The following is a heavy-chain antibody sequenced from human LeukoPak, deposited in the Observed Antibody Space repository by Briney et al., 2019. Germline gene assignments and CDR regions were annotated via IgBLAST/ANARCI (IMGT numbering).Heavy chain of an antibody. CDR2: ISYDGSNK. V-gene: IGHV3-30-3*01. CDR3: AKASYCSSTSCYTQPPYYYHYYGMDV. D-gene: IGHD2-2*02. Sequence: GRSLRLSCAASGFTFSSYAMHWVRQAPGKGLEWVAVISYDGSNKYYADSVKGRFTISRDNSKNTLYLQMNSLRAEDTAVYYCAKASYCSSTSCYTQPPYYYHYYGMDVWGQGTTVTVSS. CDR1: GFTFSSYA. J-gene: IGHJ6*02.